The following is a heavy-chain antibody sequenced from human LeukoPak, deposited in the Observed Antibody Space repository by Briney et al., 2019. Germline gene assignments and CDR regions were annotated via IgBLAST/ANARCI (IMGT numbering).Heavy chain of an antibody. CDR2: IRTNGAGT. V-gene: IGHV3-23*01. CDR3: ARGPRDCGGDCYSLNPFDY. Sequence: GGSLRLSCAASGFTFSSYNMNWVRRAPGQGLEWVSTIRTNGAGTHYADSVRGRFTISRDDSKNTLYLQMDSLRAEDTAVYYCARGPRDCGGDCYSLNPFDYWGQGTLVTVSS. J-gene: IGHJ4*02. CDR1: GFTFSSYN. D-gene: IGHD2-21*02.